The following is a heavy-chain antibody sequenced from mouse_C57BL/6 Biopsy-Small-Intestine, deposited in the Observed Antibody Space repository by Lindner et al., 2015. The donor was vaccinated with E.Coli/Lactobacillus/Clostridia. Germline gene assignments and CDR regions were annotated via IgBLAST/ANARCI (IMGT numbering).Heavy chain of an antibody. D-gene: IGHD2-13*01. J-gene: IGHJ4*01. CDR3: FYGDYAGAMDY. CDR2: IYPRSGNT. V-gene: IGHV1-81*01. CDR1: GYTFSSFG. Sequence: VQLQESGAELARPGAPVKLSCKASGYTFSSFGISWVKQRTGQGLEWIGEIYPRSGNTYYNEKFKGKATLTADKSSSTAHMQLSRLTSEDSAVYFCFYGDYAGAMDYWGQGTSVTVSS.